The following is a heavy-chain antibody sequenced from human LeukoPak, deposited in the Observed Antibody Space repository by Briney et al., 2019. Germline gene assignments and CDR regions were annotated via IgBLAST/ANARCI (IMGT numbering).Heavy chain of an antibody. CDR1: GFTFSSYA. CDR2: ISASGGST. J-gene: IGHJ4*02. V-gene: IGHV3-23*01. D-gene: IGHD3-22*01. CDR3: AKSAVNYYDSSGPARNYFDY. Sequence: GGSLRLSCAASGFTFSSYAMSWVRQAPGKGLEWVSAISASGGSTYYADSVKGRFTISRDNSKNTLYLQMNSLRAEDTAVYYCAKSAVNYYDSSGPARNYFDYWGQGTLVTVSS.